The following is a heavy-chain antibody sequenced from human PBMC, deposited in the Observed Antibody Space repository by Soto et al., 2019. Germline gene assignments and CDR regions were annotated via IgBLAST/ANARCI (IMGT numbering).Heavy chain of an antibody. CDR2: MNPNSGKG. CDR1: GYIFGNYD. V-gene: IGHV1-8*01. Sequence: ASVKVSCKASGYIFGNYDTSWVRQGTGQGLEWMGWMNPNSGKGGYAQKFQGRVTMTRDTSTSTAYMELSSLTSDDTAIYYCARMATSGTLNWFDPWGQGTLVTVSS. CDR3: ARMATSGTLNWFDP. J-gene: IGHJ5*02.